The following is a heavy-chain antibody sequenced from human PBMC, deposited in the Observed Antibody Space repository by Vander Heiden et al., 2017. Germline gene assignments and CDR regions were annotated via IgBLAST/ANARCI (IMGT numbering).Heavy chain of an antibody. D-gene: IGHD3-16*02. CDR3: TTDDYGWGSYRYTGY. CDR2: IKSKTDGGTT. CDR1: GFTFSNAW. J-gene: IGHJ4*02. V-gene: IGHV3-15*07. Sequence: EVQLVESGGGLVKPGGSLRLSCAASGFTFSNAWMNWVRQAPGKGLEWVGRIKSKTDGGTTDYAAPVKGRFTISRDDSKNTLYLQMNSLKTEDTAVYYCTTDDYGWGSYRYTGYWGQGTLVTVSS.